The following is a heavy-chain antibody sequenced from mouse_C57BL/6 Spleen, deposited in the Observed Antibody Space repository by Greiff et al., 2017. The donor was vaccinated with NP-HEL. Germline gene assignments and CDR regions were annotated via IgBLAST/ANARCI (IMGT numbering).Heavy chain of an antibody. CDR2: ISNLAYSI. CDR3: ARQVSWYFDV. J-gene: IGHJ1*03. V-gene: IGHV5-15*01. Sequence: EVKLVESGGGLVQPGGSLKLSCAASGFTFSDYGMAWVRQAPRKGPEWVAFISNLAYSIYYADTVTGRFTIARENAKNTLYLEMSSLRSEDTAMYYCARQVSWYFDVWGTGTTVTVSS. CDR1: GFTFSDYG.